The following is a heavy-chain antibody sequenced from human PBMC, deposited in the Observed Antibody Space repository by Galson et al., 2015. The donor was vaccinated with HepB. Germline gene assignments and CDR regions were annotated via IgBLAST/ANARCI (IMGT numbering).Heavy chain of an antibody. CDR1: GYTFTSNG. V-gene: IGHV1-18*04. J-gene: IGHJ4*02. D-gene: IGHD4-11*01. CDR3: ARDRDYRFDY. Sequence: SVKVSCKASGYTFTSNGISWVRQTPGQGLEWLGWIGTYGGNTNYAQKFQGRITLTRDTSTSIAYVELRSLRSDDTAVYYCARDRDYRFDYWGQGTLVTVPS. CDR2: IGTYGGNT.